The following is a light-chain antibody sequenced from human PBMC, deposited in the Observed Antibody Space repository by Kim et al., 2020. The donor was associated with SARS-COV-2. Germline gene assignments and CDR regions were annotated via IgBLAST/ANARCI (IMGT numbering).Light chain of an antibody. Sequence: GQKVTISCPGSKSNIGINYVTWYQQLPGTAPKLLIYDDNQRPSGIPDRFSGSKSGTSASLDITGLQTGDEANYYCGTWDSSLSAAVFGGGTQLTVL. CDR3: GTWDSSLSAAV. V-gene: IGLV1-51*01. CDR1: KSNIGINY. CDR2: DDN. J-gene: IGLJ2*01.